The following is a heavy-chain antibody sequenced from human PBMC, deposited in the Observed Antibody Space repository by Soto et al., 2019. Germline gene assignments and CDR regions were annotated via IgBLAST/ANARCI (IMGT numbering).Heavy chain of an antibody. D-gene: IGHD2-2*01. CDR3: ARDGGRDVVVPAALYGMDV. V-gene: IGHV6-1*01. CDR2: TYYRSKWYN. CDR1: GDSVSSNSAA. Sequence: SQTLSLTCAISGDSVSSNSAAWNWIRQSPSRGLEWLGRTYYRSKWYNDYAVSVKSRITINPDTSKNQFSLQLNSVTPEDTAVYYCARDGGRDVVVPAALYGMDVWGQGTKVTVSS. J-gene: IGHJ6*02.